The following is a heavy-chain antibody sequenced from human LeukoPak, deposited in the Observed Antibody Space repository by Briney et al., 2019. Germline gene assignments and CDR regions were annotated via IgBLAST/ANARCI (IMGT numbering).Heavy chain of an antibody. V-gene: IGHV4-38-2*01. J-gene: IGHJ4*02. CDR1: GYSLSSGYY. CDR3: ASRRAYHVYGY. Sequence: PSETLSLTCGVSGYSLSSGYYWGWIRQPPGKGLEWIGSIYYTGSTYYNPSLKSRVTILLDTSKNQFSLKLSSVTAADTAVYYCASRRAYHVYGYWGQGILVTVSS. D-gene: IGHD5/OR15-5a*01. CDR2: IYYTGST.